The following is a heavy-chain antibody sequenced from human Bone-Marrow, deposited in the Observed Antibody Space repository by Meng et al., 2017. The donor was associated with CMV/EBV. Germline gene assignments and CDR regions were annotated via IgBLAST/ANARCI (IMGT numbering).Heavy chain of an antibody. Sequence: GETLKISCAASGFTFSDYYISWIRQAPGKGLEWVSYIVGISGSTKFYADSVKGRFTISRDDAKSSLYLQMNSLSAEDTAVYYCAREKGRRWRQMPGGVDIWGQGTKVTVSS. J-gene: IGHJ3*02. CDR1: GFTFSDYY. CDR3: AREKGRRWRQMPGGVDI. D-gene: IGHD5-24*01. CDR2: IVGISGSTK. V-gene: IGHV3-11*01.